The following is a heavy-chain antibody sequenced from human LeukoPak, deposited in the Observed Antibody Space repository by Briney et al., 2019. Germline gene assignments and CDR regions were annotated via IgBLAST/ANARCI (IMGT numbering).Heavy chain of an antibody. CDR2: ISYDGSNK. CDR3: ARDTRYYFDY. V-gene: IGHV3-30-3*01. Sequence: GGSLRLSCAASGFTFSSYAMHWVRQAPGKGLEWVAVISYDGSNKYYADPVKGRFTISRDNSKNTLYLQMNSLRAEDTAVYYCARDTRYYFDYWGQGTLVTVSS. J-gene: IGHJ4*02. CDR1: GFTFSSYA. D-gene: IGHD1-1*01.